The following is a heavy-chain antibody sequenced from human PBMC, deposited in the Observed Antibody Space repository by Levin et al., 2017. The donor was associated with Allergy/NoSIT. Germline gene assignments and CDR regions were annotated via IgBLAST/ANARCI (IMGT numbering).Heavy chain of an antibody. J-gene: IGHJ3*02. V-gene: IGHV3-30*18. Sequence: LSLTCAASGFTFSSYGMHWVRQAPGKGLEWVAVISYDGSNKYYADSVKGRFTISRDNSKNTLYLQMNSLRAEDTAVYYCAKGRLRRVAGTGYDAFDIWGQGTMVTVSS. CDR1: GFTFSSYG. D-gene: IGHD6-19*01. CDR2: ISYDGSNK. CDR3: AKGRLRRVAGTGYDAFDI.